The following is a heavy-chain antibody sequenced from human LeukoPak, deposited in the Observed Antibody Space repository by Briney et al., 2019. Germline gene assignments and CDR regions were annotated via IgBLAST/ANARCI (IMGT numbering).Heavy chain of an antibody. D-gene: IGHD3-22*01. V-gene: IGHV3-74*01. CDR3: ARGGPDSSDYSSLFDY. Sequence: GSLRLSCAASGFTFSNYWMSWVRQAPGKGLVWVSRLNSDGSSRHYADSVKGRFTISRDNAKNTLHLQMTSLRAEDTAVYYCARGGPDSSDYSSLFDYWGRGILVTVSS. CDR2: LNSDGSSR. CDR1: GFTFSNYW. J-gene: IGHJ4*02.